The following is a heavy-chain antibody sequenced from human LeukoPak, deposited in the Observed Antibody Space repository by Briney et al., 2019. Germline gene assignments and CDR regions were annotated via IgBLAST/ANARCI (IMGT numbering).Heavy chain of an antibody. J-gene: IGHJ4*02. D-gene: IGHD1-7*01. CDR3: ARDLRRFLNWNSYFAY. CDR1: GFTFSSYA. V-gene: IGHV3-30*01. Sequence: GGALRLPCAASGFTFSSYAMHWVRQAPGKGLEWVAVISYDGSNKYYADSVKGRFTISRDNSKNTLYLQMNSLRAEDTAVYYCARDLRRFLNWNSYFAYWGQGTLVTVSS. CDR2: ISYDGSNK.